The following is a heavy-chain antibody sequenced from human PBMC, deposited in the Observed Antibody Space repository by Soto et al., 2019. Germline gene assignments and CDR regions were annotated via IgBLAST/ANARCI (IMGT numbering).Heavy chain of an antibody. CDR3: ARDHGGATMALLY. V-gene: IGHV1-18*04. CDR2: ISVYHGNT. J-gene: IGHJ4*02. Sequence: ASVKVSCKTSGYNFLNYGMSWVRQAPGQGPEWMGWISVYHGNTIYAQNFQGRVTMTTDTSTSTAYMELTSLRSDDTGVYYCARDHGGATMALLYWGQGNLVTVSS. D-gene: IGHD3-10*01. CDR1: GYNFLNYG.